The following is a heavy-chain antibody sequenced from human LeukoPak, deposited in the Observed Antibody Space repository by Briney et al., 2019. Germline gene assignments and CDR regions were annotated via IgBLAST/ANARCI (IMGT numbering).Heavy chain of an antibody. V-gene: IGHV4-39*01. CDR2: IYYSGST. J-gene: IGHJ1*01. Sequence: SETLSLTCTVSGGSISSSSYYWGWIRQPPGKGLEWIGSIYYSGSTYYQPSLKSRVTISVDTSKNQFSLKLSSVTAADTAMYYCARLFPEGHFQQWGQGTLVTVSS. CDR1: GGSISSSSYY. CDR3: ARLFPEGHFQQ.